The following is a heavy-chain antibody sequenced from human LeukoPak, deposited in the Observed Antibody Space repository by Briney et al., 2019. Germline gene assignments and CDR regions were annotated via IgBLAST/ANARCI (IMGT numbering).Heavy chain of an antibody. CDR3: AKTPYLYDSRGYYTGDY. CDR2: ISSSSSTI. J-gene: IGHJ4*02. D-gene: IGHD3-22*01. CDR1: GFTFSSYR. V-gene: IGHV3-48*01. Sequence: GGSLRLSCAASGFTFSSYRMNWVRQAPGKGLEWVSYISSSSSTIYYADSVKGRFTISRDNSENTLYLQMNNLRAEDTAVYYCAKTPYLYDSRGYYTGDYWGQGTLVTVSS.